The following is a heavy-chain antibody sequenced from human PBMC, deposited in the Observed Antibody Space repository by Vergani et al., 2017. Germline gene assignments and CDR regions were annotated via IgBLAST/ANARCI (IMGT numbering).Heavy chain of an antibody. Sequence: EVQLVESGGGLVKPGGSLRLSCAASGFTFSSYSMNWVRQAPGKGLEWVSSISSSSSYIYYADSVKGRFTISRDNAKNSLYLQMNSLRAEDTAVYYCARPSAPGEYDALDIWGQGTMVTVSS. J-gene: IGHJ3*02. CDR3: ARPSAPGEYDALDI. CDR2: ISSSSSYI. V-gene: IGHV3-21*01. CDR1: GFTFSSYS. D-gene: IGHD4-17*01.